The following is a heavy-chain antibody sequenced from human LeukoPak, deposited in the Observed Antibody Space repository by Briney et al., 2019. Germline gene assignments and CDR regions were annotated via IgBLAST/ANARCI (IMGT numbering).Heavy chain of an antibody. CDR2: INTYNGNT. Sequence: GASVKVSCKASGYTFSSYGISWVRQAPGQGLEWMGWINTYNGNTNYAQKLQGRVTMTTDTSTSTAYMELRSLRSDDTAVYYCARERGGYSYGDYWGQGTLVTVS. CDR3: ARERGGYSYGDY. CDR1: GYTFSSYG. V-gene: IGHV1-18*01. J-gene: IGHJ4*02. D-gene: IGHD5-18*01.